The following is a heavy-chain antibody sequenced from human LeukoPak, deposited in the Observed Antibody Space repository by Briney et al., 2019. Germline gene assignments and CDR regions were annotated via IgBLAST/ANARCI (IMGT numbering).Heavy chain of an antibody. J-gene: IGHJ4*02. CDR1: GGSFSGYY. V-gene: IGHV4-34*01. Sequence: SETLSLTCAVYGGSFSGYYWSWIRQPPGKGLEWIGEINHSGSTNYNPSLKSRVTISVDTSKNQFSLKLSSVTAADTAVYYCARGARGTYYYDSSGYPHFGYWGQGTLVTVSS. CDR3: ARGARGTYYYDSSGYPHFGY. CDR2: INHSGST. D-gene: IGHD3-22*01.